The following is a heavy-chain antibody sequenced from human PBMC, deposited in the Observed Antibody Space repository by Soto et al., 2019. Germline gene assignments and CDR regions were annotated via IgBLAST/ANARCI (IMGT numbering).Heavy chain of an antibody. CDR2: IQPRDSNT. CDR3: ARESYGSGTI. D-gene: IGHD3-10*01. J-gene: IGHJ4*02. V-gene: IGHV5-51*03. Sequence: DVQLVQSGAEVKKPGESLKISCKASGYSFTSYWIGWVRQMPGKGLEWMGIIQPRDSNTIYSPSFQGQVTISADKSITTAYLQWSSLKASDTAIYYCARESYGSGTIWGQGTLVTVSS. CDR1: GYSFTSYW.